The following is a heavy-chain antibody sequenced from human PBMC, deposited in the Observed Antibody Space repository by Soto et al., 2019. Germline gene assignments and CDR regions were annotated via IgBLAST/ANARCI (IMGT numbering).Heavy chain of an antibody. V-gene: IGHV3-23*01. Sequence: GGSLILSCAASGITISNYPMSWVRQAPGKGLDWVSGISGSGDRTYYADSAKGRFTISKDISKNSLSLQLDNLGVEDTAVYFCVKDDGGYPSTAPHWGQGTLVTVSS. D-gene: IGHD3-22*01. J-gene: IGHJ1*01. CDR2: ISGSGDRT. CDR3: VKDDGGYPSTAPH. CDR1: GITISNYP.